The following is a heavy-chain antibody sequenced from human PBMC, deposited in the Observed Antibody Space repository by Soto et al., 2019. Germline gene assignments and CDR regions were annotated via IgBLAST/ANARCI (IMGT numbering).Heavy chain of an antibody. J-gene: IGHJ4*02. Sequence: WWSLRLSCSASVFTFSSYGMHWFRQAPGKGLEWVALISSDGSNKYFADSVKRRFTISRDNSKNTLYLQMNSLRADDTAVYYCAKDKHSSGYYLDYWGQGTLVTVSS. V-gene: IGHV3-30*18. CDR2: ISSDGSNK. D-gene: IGHD3-22*01. CDR3: AKDKHSSGYYLDY. CDR1: VFTFSSYG.